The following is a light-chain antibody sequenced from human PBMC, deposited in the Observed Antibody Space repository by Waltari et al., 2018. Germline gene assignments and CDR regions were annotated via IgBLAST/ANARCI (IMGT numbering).Light chain of an antibody. Sequence: DIHMTQSPSSLSASVGDRVTITCRASQSISNYFNWYQQKPGKAPKLRIYAASSLQSGVPSRFSGSGSGTDFTLTISSLQPEDFATYYCQQSYNTPLTFGGGTKVEIK. CDR2: AAS. V-gene: IGKV1-39*01. J-gene: IGKJ4*01. CDR1: QSISNY. CDR3: QQSYNTPLT.